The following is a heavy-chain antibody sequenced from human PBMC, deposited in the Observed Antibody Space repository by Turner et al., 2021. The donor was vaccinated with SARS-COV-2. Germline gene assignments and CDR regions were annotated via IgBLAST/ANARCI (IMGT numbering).Heavy chain of an antibody. CDR2: SRGSGGST. Sequence: EVQLLESGGGLVQPGGSLRLSCAASGFTFSSYAMNWVRQAPGKGVEWVSGSRGSGGSTNYADSVKGRFTISRDNSKNTLYLQKNSLRAEDTAVYYCAKVGGATLAFDIWGQGTMVTVSS. CDR1: GFTFSSYA. J-gene: IGHJ3*02. CDR3: AKVGGATLAFDI. V-gene: IGHV3-23*01. D-gene: IGHD1-26*01.